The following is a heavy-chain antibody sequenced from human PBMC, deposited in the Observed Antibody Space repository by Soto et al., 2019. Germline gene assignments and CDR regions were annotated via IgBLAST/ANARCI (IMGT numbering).Heavy chain of an antibody. V-gene: IGHV3-53*01. D-gene: IGHD3-22*01. CDR2: IHTGGRT. J-gene: IGHJ6*02. CDR1: GFTVSNNY. Sequence: GGSLRLSCAASGFTVSNNYMSWVRQAPGKGLEWVSVIHTGGRTYYADSVKGRFTISRDNSKNTLYLQMNGLRAEDTAVYYCARDSGYYDSSGYFPYHYYAMDVWGQGTTVTVSS. CDR3: ARDSGYYDSSGYFPYHYYAMDV.